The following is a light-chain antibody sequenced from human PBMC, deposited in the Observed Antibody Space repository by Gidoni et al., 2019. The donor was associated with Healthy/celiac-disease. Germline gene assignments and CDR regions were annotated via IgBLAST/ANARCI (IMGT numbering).Light chain of an antibody. V-gene: IGKV1-39*01. Sequence: DIQMTQSPSSLSASVGDRVTITCRARQSISSYLNWYQQKPGKAPKLLIYAASSLQSGVPSRFSGSGSADFTLTISSLQPEDFATYCCQQSYSTPPTFGQGTKVEIK. CDR3: QQSYSTPPT. CDR1: QSISSY. J-gene: IGKJ1*01. CDR2: AAS.